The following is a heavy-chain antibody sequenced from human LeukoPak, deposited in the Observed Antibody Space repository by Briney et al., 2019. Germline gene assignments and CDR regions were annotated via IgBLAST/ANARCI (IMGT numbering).Heavy chain of an antibody. Sequence: GASVKVSCKASGYTFTSYAMHWVRQAPGQGREGMGWINAGNGNTKYSQKFQGRVTITRETSASTAYMELSSLRSEDTAVYYCAKVKVGVGEMAYFDYWGQGTLVTVSS. CDR1: GYTFTSYA. CDR3: AKVKVGVGEMAYFDY. V-gene: IGHV1-3*01. D-gene: IGHD1-26*01. CDR2: INAGNGNT. J-gene: IGHJ4*02.